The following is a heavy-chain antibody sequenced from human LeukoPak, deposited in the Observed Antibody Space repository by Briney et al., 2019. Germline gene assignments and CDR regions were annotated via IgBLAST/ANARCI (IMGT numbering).Heavy chain of an antibody. CDR3: ARHSGSGWQALGY. J-gene: IGHJ4*02. V-gene: IGHV1-18*04. CDR2: TSYNGNT. Sequence: GASVKVSCKASGYTFSNYGISWVRQAPGLGLEWMGWTSYNGNTNYAQKFQDRVTMTTDTYTTTAYMELRSLESGDTAVYYCARHSGSGWQALGYWGQGTLVTVSS. CDR1: GYTFSNYG. D-gene: IGHD6-19*01.